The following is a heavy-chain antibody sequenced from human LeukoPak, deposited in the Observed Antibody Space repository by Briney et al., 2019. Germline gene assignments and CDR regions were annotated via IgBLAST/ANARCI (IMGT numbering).Heavy chain of an antibody. D-gene: IGHD5-24*01. Sequence: SETLSLTCTVSGGSISSGGYYWSWIRQPAGTGLEWIGRIYTSGSTNYNPSLKSRVTISVDTSKNQFSLKLSSVTAADTAVYYCARRMANWGQGTLVTVSS. CDR1: GGSISSGGYY. V-gene: IGHV4-61*02. CDR2: IYTSGST. J-gene: IGHJ4*02. CDR3: ARRMAN.